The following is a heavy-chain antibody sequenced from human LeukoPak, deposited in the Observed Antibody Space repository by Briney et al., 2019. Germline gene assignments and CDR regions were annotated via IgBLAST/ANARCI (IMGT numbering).Heavy chain of an antibody. V-gene: IGHV4-34*01. Sequence: PSETLSLTCAVYDGSFSNYYWSWIGQPPGKGLEWIGEINDSGRINYNPSLMSRVTVSVDTSKNQFSLRLTSVTATDTAVYYCARRWNYGRNYYIDAWGNGATVSVSS. CDR2: INDSGRI. J-gene: IGHJ6*03. CDR1: DGSFSNYY. CDR3: ARRWNYGRNYYIDA. D-gene: IGHD1-7*01.